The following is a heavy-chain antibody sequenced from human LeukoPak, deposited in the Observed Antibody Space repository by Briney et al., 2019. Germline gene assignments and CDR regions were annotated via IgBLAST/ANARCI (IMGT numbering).Heavy chain of an antibody. CDR2: ISGSGGST. CDR3: AREIVGATNYYYYGMDV. Sequence: GGSLRLSCAASGFTFSSYAMSWVRQAPGKGLEWVSAISGSGGSTHYADSVKGRFTISRDNSKNTLYLQMNSLRAEDTAVYYCAREIVGATNYYYYGMDVWGQGTTVTVSS. V-gene: IGHV3-23*01. CDR1: GFTFSSYA. J-gene: IGHJ6*02. D-gene: IGHD1-26*01.